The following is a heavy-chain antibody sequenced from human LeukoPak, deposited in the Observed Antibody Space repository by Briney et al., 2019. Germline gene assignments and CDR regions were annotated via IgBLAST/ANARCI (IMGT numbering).Heavy chain of an antibody. Sequence: ASVKVSCKASGYTFTGYFMHWVRQAPGQGLEWMGWINTNTGNPTYAQGFTGRFVFSLDTSVSTAYLQISSLKAEDTAVYYCARDPSIKKFTGFKWYYYYYMDVWGKGTTVTVSS. V-gene: IGHV7-4-1*02. J-gene: IGHJ6*03. CDR2: INTNTGNP. CDR1: GYTFTGYF. CDR3: ARDPSIKKFTGFKWYYYYYMDV. D-gene: IGHD1-14*01.